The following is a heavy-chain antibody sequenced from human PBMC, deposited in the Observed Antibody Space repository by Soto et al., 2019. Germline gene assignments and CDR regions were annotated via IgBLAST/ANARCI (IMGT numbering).Heavy chain of an antibody. Sequence: HVQLVESGGGVVQPGRSLRLSCAASGFTFSSYGMHWVRQAPGKGLEWVAVISYDGSNKYYADSVKGRFTISRDNSKNTLYLQMNSLRAEDTAVYYCAKESVVTPGRGMDVWGQGTTVTVSS. CDR1: GFTFSSYG. CDR3: AKESVVTPGRGMDV. J-gene: IGHJ6*02. V-gene: IGHV3-30*18. D-gene: IGHD2-21*02. CDR2: ISYDGSNK.